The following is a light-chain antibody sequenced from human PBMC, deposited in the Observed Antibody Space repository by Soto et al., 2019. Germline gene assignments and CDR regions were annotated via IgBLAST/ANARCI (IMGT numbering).Light chain of an antibody. V-gene: IGKV3D-20*01. CDR3: QQYGSSNPST. CDR1: QTVSSRY. Sequence: EILLTQSPSTLAVSLGESATLSCWASQTVSSRYLAWYQQRPGLAPRLLMYDASSSAAGIPDRFSGSGSGRVFTLTISRLEHEDSAVYYCQQYGSSNPSTFGQGTKVDIK. J-gene: IGKJ2*01. CDR2: DAS.